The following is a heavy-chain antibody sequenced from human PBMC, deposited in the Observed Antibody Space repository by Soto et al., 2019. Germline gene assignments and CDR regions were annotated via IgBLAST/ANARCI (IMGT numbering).Heavy chain of an antibody. V-gene: IGHV4-39*07. CDR2: IYYSGST. Sequence: NPSETLALTCTVSGRSISSSSYYWGWIRQPPGKGLEWIGNIYYSGSTYYNPSLKSRVTISVDTSKNQFSLKLSSVTAADTAVYYCARSPGSTTANYFDYWGQGTLVTVSS. CDR1: GRSISSSSYY. D-gene: IGHD2-21*02. CDR3: ARSPGSTTANYFDY. J-gene: IGHJ4*02.